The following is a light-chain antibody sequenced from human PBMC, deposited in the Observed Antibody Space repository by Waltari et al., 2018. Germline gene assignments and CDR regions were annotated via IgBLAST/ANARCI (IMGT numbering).Light chain of an antibody. CDR3: CSYAGPV. V-gene: IGLV2-11*01. J-gene: IGLJ1*01. CDR2: DVS. CDR1: SSDVGGYNY. Sequence: QSALTQPRSVSGSPGQSVTISCTGTSSDVGGYNYVSWYQQHPGKAPKLMIYDVSKRPSGVPDRFSGSKSGNTASLTISGLQAEDEADYYCCSYAGPVFVTGTKVTVL.